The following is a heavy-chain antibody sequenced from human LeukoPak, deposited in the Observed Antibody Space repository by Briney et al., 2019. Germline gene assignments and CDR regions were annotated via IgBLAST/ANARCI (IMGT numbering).Heavy chain of an antibody. CDR1: GGSFSGYY. CDR2: INHSGAT. J-gene: IGHJ4*02. V-gene: IGHV4-34*01. CDR3: ASLSSSWPIDY. Sequence: SETLSLTCAVYGGSFSGYYWSWIRQPPGKGLEWIGEINHSGATNYNPSLKRRVTISVDTSKNQFSLKLTSVTAADTAVYYCASLSSSWPIDYWGQGTLVTVSS. D-gene: IGHD6-13*01.